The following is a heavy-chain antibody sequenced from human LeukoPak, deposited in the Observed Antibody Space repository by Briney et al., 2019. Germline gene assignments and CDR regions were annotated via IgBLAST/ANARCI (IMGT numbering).Heavy chain of an antibody. J-gene: IGHJ6*02. V-gene: IGHV1-18*01. Sequence: AVKVSCKASGYTFTSYGISWVRQAPGQGLEWMGWISAYNGNTNYAPKLQGRVTMTTDTSTSTAYMELRSLRSDDTAVYYCARDAQLPYYYYGMDVWGQGTTVTVSS. CDR3: ARDAQLPYYYYGMDV. CDR2: ISAYNGNT. D-gene: IGHD2-2*01. CDR1: GYTFTSYG.